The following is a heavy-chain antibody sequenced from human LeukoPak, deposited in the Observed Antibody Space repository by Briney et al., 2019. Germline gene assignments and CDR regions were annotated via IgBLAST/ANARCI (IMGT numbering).Heavy chain of an antibody. D-gene: IGHD1-1*01. J-gene: IGHJ4*02. Sequence: GGSLRLSCAASGFTFSTYAMTWVRQAPGKGLEWVSAISNSGGTTYYAESVKGRFTISRDNSKNTLYLQINSLRAEDTAVYYCASNWNNDYWGQGTLVTVSS. CDR2: ISNSGGTT. CDR3: ASNWNNDY. CDR1: GFTFSTYA. V-gene: IGHV3-23*01.